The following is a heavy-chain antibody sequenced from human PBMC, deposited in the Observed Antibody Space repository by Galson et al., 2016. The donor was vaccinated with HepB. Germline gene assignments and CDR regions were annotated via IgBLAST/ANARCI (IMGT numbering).Heavy chain of an antibody. CDR3: VKEEGAIKEAWYMDV. CDR1: GFTFSDYA. J-gene: IGHJ6*03. Sequence: SLRLSCAASGFTFSDYAMSWVRQAPGKGLEWVSTIHGPPTATHYTDSVRGRFSISRDDSKRTLYLQMNSLRAEDTAVYYCVKEEGAIKEAWYMDVWGKGTTVTVSS. V-gene: IGHV3-23*01. CDR2: IHGPPTAT. D-gene: IGHD3-10*01.